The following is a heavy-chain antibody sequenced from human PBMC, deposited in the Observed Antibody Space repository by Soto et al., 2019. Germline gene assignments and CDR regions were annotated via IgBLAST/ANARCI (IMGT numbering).Heavy chain of an antibody. CDR3: AKFHVNGGYSGYDYGGDFDY. V-gene: IGHV3-23*01. D-gene: IGHD5-12*01. CDR1: GFTFSSYA. Sequence: GGSLRLSCAASGFTFSSYAMSWVRQAPGKGLEWVSAISGSGGSTYYASPGKGRFTISRDNSRNTLYLQMNSLRAEDTAVYYCAKFHVNGGYSGYDYGGDFDYWGQGTLVTVSS. CDR2: ISGSGGST. J-gene: IGHJ4*02.